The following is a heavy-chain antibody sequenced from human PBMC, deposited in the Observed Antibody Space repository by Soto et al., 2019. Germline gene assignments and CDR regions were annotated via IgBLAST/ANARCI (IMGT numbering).Heavy chain of an antibody. D-gene: IGHD5-12*01. Sequence: SETLSLTCTVSGGSINSGDYHWSWIRQSPGKGLEWIGAIYYSGSTYYNPSLKSRIRISVDTSKNQFSLKVNSVTAADTAVYYCARLYTGYEAFDYWGQGTLVTVSS. V-gene: IGHV4-30-4*01. CDR3: ARLYTGYEAFDY. J-gene: IGHJ4*02. CDR1: GGSINSGDYH. CDR2: IYYSGST.